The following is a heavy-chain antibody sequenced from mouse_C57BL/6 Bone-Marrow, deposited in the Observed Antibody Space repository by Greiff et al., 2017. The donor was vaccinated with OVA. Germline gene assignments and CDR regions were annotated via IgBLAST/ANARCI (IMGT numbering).Heavy chain of an antibody. D-gene: IGHD2-4*01. CDR3: ARSWDYRFAY. Sequence: VQLQQSGAELVRPGTSVKVSCKASGYAFTNYLIEWVKQRPGQGLEWIGVINPGSGGTNYNEKFKDKATLTADKSSSTAYMQLSSLTSEDSAVYFCARSWDYRFAYWGQGTLVTVSA. CDR2: INPGSGGT. V-gene: IGHV1-54*01. CDR1: GYAFTNYL. J-gene: IGHJ3*01.